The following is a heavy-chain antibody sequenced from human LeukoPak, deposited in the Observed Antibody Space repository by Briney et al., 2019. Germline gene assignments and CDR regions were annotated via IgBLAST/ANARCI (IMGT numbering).Heavy chain of an antibody. V-gene: IGHV3-30*18. J-gene: IGHJ1*01. CDR1: GFTFSSYG. CDR3: AKDQIGRGNKTFQH. Sequence: PGGSLRLSCAASGFTFSSYGMHWVRQAPGKGLEWVAVISYDGSNKYYADSVKGRFTISRDNSKNTLYLQMNSLRAEDTAVYYCAKDQIGRGNKTFQHWGQGTLVTVSS. CDR2: ISYDGSNK. D-gene: IGHD5-24*01.